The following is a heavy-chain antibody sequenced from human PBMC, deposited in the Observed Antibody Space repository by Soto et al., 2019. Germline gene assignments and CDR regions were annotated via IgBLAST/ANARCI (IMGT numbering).Heavy chain of an antibody. CDR3: ARDAHLALYDPSGYNWFDP. CDR2: INPNSGGT. Sequence: ASVKVSCKASGYTFTGYYMHWVRQAPGQGLEWMGWINPNSGGTNYAQKFQGWVTMTRDTSISTAYMELSRLRSDDTAVYYCARDAHLALYDPSGYNWFDPWGQGTLVTVSS. J-gene: IGHJ5*02. D-gene: IGHD3-3*01. V-gene: IGHV1-2*04. CDR1: GYTFTGYY.